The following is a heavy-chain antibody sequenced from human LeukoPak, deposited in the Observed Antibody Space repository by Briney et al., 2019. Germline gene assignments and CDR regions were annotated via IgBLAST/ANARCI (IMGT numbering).Heavy chain of an antibody. J-gene: IGHJ4*02. CDR1: GFTFSNAW. D-gene: IGHD1-26*01. CDR2: ISGSGGRT. V-gene: IGHV3-23*01. CDR3: AKVRAPRQYYFDY. Sequence: PGGSLRLSCAASGFTFSNAWMSWVRQAPGKGLEWVSAISGSGGRTYYADSVKGRFTISRDNSKNTLYLQMNSLRAEDTAVYYCAKVRAPRQYYFDYWGQGTLVTVSS.